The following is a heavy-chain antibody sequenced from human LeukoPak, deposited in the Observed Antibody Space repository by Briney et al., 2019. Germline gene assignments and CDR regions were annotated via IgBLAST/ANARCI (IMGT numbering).Heavy chain of an antibody. Sequence: ASVKVSCKASGGTFSSYAISWVRQAPGQGLEWMGGIIPIFGTANYAQKFQGRVTTTADKSTSTAYMELSSLRSEDTAVYYCARGGDYGMDVWGKGTTVTVSS. D-gene: IGHD5-12*01. V-gene: IGHV1-69*06. CDR3: ARGGDYGMDV. J-gene: IGHJ6*04. CDR2: IIPIFGTA. CDR1: GGTFSSYA.